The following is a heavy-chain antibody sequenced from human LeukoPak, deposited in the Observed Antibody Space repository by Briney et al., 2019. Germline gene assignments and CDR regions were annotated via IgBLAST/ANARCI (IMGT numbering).Heavy chain of an antibody. J-gene: IGHJ5*02. CDR3: ARDNSVGDIAWWFDP. D-gene: IGHD3-9*01. CDR1: GYTFIDYY. V-gene: IGHV1-2*02. CDR2: INPNSGGT. Sequence: ASVKVSCKTSGYTFIDYYVHWVRKAPGQGLEWLGWINPNSGGTSNAQMLQGRVTFNLDTSINTAHMELSSLRSEDTAVYYCARDNSVGDIAWWFDPWGQGTLVTVSS.